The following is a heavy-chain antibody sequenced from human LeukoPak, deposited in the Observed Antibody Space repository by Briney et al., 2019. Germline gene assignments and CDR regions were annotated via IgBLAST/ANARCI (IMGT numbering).Heavy chain of an antibody. J-gene: IGHJ3*01. CDR2: IYYSGST. CDR3: ARAGSSTSCPVN. D-gene: IGHD2-2*01. CDR1: GGSISSSSYY. Sequence: PSETLSLTCTVSGGSISSSSYYWGWIRQPPGKGLEWIGSIYYSGSTYYNPSLKSRVTISVDTSKNQFSLKLTSVTAADTGVYYCARAGSSTSCPVNWGQGTMVTVSS. V-gene: IGHV4-39*07.